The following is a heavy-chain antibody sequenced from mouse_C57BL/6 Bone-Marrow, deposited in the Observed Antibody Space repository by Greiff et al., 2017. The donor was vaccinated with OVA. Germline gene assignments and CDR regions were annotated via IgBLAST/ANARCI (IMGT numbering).Heavy chain of an antibody. CDR1: GYTFTSYG. J-gene: IGHJ1*03. V-gene: IGHV1-81*01. D-gene: IGHD1-1*01. Sequence: QVQLQQSGAELARPGASVQLSCKASGYTFTSYGISWVKQRTGQGLEWIGEIYPRSGNTYYNEKFKGKATLTADKSSSTAYMELRSLTSEDSAVYFCARFGLITTVVATYYWYFDVWGTGTTVTVSS. CDR3: ARFGLITTVVATYYWYFDV. CDR2: IYPRSGNT.